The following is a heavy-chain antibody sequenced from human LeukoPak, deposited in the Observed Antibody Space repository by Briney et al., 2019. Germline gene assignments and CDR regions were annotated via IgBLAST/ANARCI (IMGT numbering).Heavy chain of an antibody. CDR3: ARSPPPMFSDYVDYFDY. V-gene: IGHV4-30-2*01. D-gene: IGHD5-12*01. Sequence: SQTLSLTCAVSGGSSSSGGYSWSWIRQPPGKGLEWIGYIYHSGSTYYNPSLKSRVTISVDRSKNQFSLKLSSVTAADTAVYYCARSPPPMFSDYVDYFDYWGQGTLVTVSS. CDR2: IYHSGST. CDR1: GGSSSSGGYS. J-gene: IGHJ4*02.